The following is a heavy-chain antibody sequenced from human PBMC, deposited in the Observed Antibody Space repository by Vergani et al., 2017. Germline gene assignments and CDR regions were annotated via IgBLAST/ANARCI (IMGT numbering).Heavy chain of an antibody. CDR3: ALGSIAGDFDI. CDR1: GGSISSGSYY. J-gene: IGHJ3*02. Sequence: QVQLQESGPGLVKPSQTLSLTCTVSGGSISSGSYYWSWIRQPAGKGLEWIGYIYYSGSTNYNPSLKSRVTISVDTSKNQFSLKLSSVTAADTAVYYCALGSIAGDFDIWGQGTMVTVSS. D-gene: IGHD3-16*01. CDR2: IYYSGST. V-gene: IGHV4-61*10.